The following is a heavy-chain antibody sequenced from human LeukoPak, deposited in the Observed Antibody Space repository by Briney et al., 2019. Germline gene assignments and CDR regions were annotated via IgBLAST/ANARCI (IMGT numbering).Heavy chain of an antibody. V-gene: IGHV2-5*01. CDR2: IYWNGDK. D-gene: IGHD2-21*01. CDR3: AHRSHSFYSFDY. CDR1: GFSLSTSGLG. Sequence: SGPTLVKPTQTLTLTCSFSGFSLSTSGLGVGWLRQPPGKALEWLALIYWNGDKRYSPSLESRLTITKATSKNQVVLTMTNMDPVDTATYFCAHRSHSFYSFDYWGQGTLVTVSS. J-gene: IGHJ4*02.